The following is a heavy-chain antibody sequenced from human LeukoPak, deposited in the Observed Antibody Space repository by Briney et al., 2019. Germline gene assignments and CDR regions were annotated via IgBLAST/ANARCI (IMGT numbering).Heavy chain of an antibody. D-gene: IGHD3-10*01. CDR2: INPNSGGT. V-gene: IGHV1-2*06. Sequence: GASVKVSCKASGYTFTGYYMHWLRQAPGQGLEWMGRINPNSGGTNYAQKFQGRVTMTRDTSISTAYMELSRLRSDDTAVYYCARRYLGSGSLPGLWGQGTLVTVSS. J-gene: IGHJ4*02. CDR3: ARRYLGSGSLPGL. CDR1: GYTFTGYY.